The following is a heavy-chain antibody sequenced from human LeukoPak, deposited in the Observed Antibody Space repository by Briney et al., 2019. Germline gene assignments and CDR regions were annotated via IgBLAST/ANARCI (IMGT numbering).Heavy chain of an antibody. D-gene: IGHD3-16*01. CDR2: INPHSGGT. CDR3: ASHLRGGDSDR. Sequence: ASVRVSSKASGYTFTVDNMQWGRQAPGQGLEWMGWINPHSGGTNSAQNFQGRVTMTRETSISTAYMELSRLTSDDTAVYYCASHLRGGDSDRWGQGTLVTVSS. J-gene: IGHJ5*02. V-gene: IGHV1-2*02. CDR1: GYTFTVDN.